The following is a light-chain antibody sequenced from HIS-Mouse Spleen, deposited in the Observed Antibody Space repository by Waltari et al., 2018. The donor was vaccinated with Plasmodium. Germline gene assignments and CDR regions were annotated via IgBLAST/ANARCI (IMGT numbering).Light chain of an antibody. CDR3: QQYGSSPPYT. CDR1: QSVSSSY. J-gene: IGKJ2*01. V-gene: IGKV3-20*01. Sequence: EIVLTQSPGTLSLSPGERATLYCRASQSVSSSYLAWYQQKPGQAPRLLIYGASSRATGIPDRFSGSGSGTDFTLTISRLEPKDFAVYYCQQYGSSPPYTFGQGTKLEIK. CDR2: GAS.